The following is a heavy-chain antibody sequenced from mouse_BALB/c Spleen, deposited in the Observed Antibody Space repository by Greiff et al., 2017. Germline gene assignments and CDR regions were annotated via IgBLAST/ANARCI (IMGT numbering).Heavy chain of an antibody. V-gene: IGHV3-2*02. D-gene: IGHD2-14*01. J-gene: IGHJ3*01. CDR1: GYSITSDYA. CDR3: ARGYDGAWCAY. CDR2: ISYSGST. Sequence: EVQLQQSGPGLVKPSQSLSLTCTVTGYSITSDYAWKWIRQFPGNKLEWMGYISYSGSTSYNPSLKSRITITRDTSKNQFFLQLNSVTTEDTATYYCARGYDGAWCAYWGQGTLVTVSA.